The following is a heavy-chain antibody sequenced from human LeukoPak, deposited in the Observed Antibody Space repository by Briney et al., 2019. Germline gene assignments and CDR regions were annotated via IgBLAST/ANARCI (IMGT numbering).Heavy chain of an antibody. CDR2: KSYDSHIT. J-gene: IGHJ4*02. CDR1: GFAFNSYT. V-gene: IGHV3-30*15. Sequence: GGSLRVSCAASGFAFNSYTMHWVRQAPGKGLEWVALKSYDSHITYYADSVKGRFTISRDNSKNTLYLEMSSLRPEDTATYFCARGEGYYYDIDGYLPLDKWGQGTLVTVSS. D-gene: IGHD3-22*01. CDR3: ARGEGYYYDIDGYLPLDK.